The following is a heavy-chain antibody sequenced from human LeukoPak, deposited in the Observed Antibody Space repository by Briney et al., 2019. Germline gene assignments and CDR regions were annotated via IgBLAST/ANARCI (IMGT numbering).Heavy chain of an antibody. D-gene: IGHD4-11*01. J-gene: IGHJ4*02. CDR3: ASTTVTTGLYDY. Sequence: SETLSLTCAVYGGSFSGYYWSWIRQPPGKGLEWIGEINHSGSTNYNPSLKSRVTISVDTSKNQFSLKLSSVTAADTAVYYCASTTVTTGLYDYWGQGTLVTVSS. V-gene: IGHV4-34*01. CDR1: GGSFSGYY. CDR2: INHSGST.